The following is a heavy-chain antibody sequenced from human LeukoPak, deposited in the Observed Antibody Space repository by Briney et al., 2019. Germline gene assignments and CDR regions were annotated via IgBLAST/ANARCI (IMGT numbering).Heavy chain of an antibody. CDR1: GYSFINFG. Sequence: ASVKVSCKASGYSFINFGLSWVRQAPGQGLEWMGWISAYNHNTNYPQKFQGRVTMTIDTSTTTVYMELRSLRSDDTAIYYCARDLMYCDTMSCYDGDFDYWGQGTPVTVSS. J-gene: IGHJ4*02. D-gene: IGHD2-2*01. V-gene: IGHV1-18*01. CDR2: ISAYNHNT. CDR3: ARDLMYCDTMSCYDGDFDY.